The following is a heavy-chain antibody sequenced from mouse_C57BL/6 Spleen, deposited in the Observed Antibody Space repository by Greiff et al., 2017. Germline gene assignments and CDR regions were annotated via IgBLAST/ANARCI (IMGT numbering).Heavy chain of an antibody. Sequence: QVQLQQPGAELVKPGASVSVTCTVSGYTFTSYWMHWVKRWPGEGLEWIGRIGPADSDTNYNQKIKGKATLTVDKSSSTAYMQLSSLTSEDSAVYYCAELTGADYWGKGTTLTVSS. CDR3: AELTGADY. CDR1: GYTFTSYW. D-gene: IGHD4-1*01. J-gene: IGHJ2*01. V-gene: IGHV1-74*01. CDR2: IGPADSDT.